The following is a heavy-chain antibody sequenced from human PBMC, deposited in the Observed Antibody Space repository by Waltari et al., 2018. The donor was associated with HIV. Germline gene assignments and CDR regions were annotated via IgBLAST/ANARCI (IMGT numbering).Heavy chain of an antibody. CDR1: GNNFTSYG. CDR2: IRSFKGDT. CDR3: AMTPTTVVTEGWYFDL. J-gene: IGHJ2*01. Sequence: QVHLVQSGAEVKKPGASVKVSCKASGNNFTSYGIAWVRQAPGQGLEWMGWIRSFKGDTNYAPKLQGRVTMTTDTATTTAYMDLRSLTSDDTAVYYCAMTPTTVVTEGWYFDLWGRGTLVSVSS. V-gene: IGHV1-18*01. D-gene: IGHD4-17*01.